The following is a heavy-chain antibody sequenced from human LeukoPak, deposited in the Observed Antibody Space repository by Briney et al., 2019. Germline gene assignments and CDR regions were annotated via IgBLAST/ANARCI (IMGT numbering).Heavy chain of an antibody. J-gene: IGHJ4*02. CDR1: GFTFSSYG. CDR3: AKDRLSVVVPAAGFDY. Sequence: PGGSLRLSCAASGFTFSSYGMHWVRQAPGKGLEWVAFIRYDGSNKYYADSVKGRFTISRDNSKNTLYLQMNSLRAEDTAVYYCAKDRLSVVVPAAGFDYWGQGTLVTVSS. CDR2: IRYDGSNK. D-gene: IGHD2-2*01. V-gene: IGHV3-30*02.